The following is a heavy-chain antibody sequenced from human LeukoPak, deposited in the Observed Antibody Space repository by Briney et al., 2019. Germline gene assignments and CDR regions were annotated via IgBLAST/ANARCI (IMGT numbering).Heavy chain of an antibody. CDR3: AKDPGTGYYYYMDV. V-gene: IGHV3-74*01. D-gene: IGHD1-1*01. CDR2: INSDGSST. J-gene: IGHJ6*03. Sequence: GGSLRLSCAASGFTFSSYWMHWVRQAPGKGLVWVSRINSDGSSTSYADSVKGRFTISRDNAKNTLYLQMNSLRAEDTAVYYCAKDPGTGYYYYMDVWGKGTTVTVSS. CDR1: GFTFSSYW.